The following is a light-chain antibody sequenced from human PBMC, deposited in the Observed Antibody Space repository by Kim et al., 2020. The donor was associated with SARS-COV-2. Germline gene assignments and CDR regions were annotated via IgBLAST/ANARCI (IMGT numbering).Light chain of an antibody. Sequence: TISCSWSSARVVNNNVYWYQQLPGTTPELLFYREIHRPSGVPVPFSGSKSGTTASRAISGLRSEDEADYYCAAWDDSRGGRVFGGGTQLTVL. CDR1: SARVVNNN. V-gene: IGLV1-47*01. CDR3: AAWDDSRGGRV. J-gene: IGLJ2*01. CDR2: REI.